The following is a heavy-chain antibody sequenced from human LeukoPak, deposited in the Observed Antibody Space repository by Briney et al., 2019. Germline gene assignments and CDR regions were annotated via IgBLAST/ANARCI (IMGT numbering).Heavy chain of an antibody. CDR2: INHSGST. D-gene: IGHD3-10*01. CDR3: ARGGKGRPRGLDY. Sequence: SETLSLTCAVYGGSFSGYYWSWIRQPPGQGLEWIGEINHSGSTNYNPSLKSRVTISVDTSKNQFSLKLSSVTAADTAVYYCARGGKGRPRGLDYWGQGTLVTVSS. J-gene: IGHJ4*02. CDR1: GGSFSGYY. V-gene: IGHV4-34*01.